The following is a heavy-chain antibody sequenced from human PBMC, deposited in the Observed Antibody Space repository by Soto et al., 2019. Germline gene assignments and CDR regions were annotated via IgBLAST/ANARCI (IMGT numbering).Heavy chain of an antibody. D-gene: IGHD4-4*01. V-gene: IGHV3-23*01. CDR1: GFSFSSYA. Sequence: GSLRLSCEASGFSFSSYAMILVGQAPGKGLEWVSVISGSGGSSYFADSVKGRLTISRDNSKNMLYLEMSSLRAEDTAIYFCAKGSIEYSASIDYWGQGTLVIVSS. CDR2: ISGSGGSS. J-gene: IGHJ4*02. CDR3: AKGSIEYSASIDY.